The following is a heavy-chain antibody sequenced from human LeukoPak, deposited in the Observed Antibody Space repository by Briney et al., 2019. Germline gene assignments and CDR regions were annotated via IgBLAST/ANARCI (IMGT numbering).Heavy chain of an antibody. J-gene: IGHJ4*02. CDR1: GFTISSHW. CDR2: INPAGSDT. CDR3: MKWGSAADIQD. Sequence: GGSLRLSCEASGFTISSHWMGWVRQPPGKGLEWVANINPAGSDTYYVDSVKGRFTISRDNAKKSTFLQMNSLRVEETALYYCMKWGSAADIQDWGQGTLVTVSS. V-gene: IGHV3-7*03. D-gene: IGHD6-25*01.